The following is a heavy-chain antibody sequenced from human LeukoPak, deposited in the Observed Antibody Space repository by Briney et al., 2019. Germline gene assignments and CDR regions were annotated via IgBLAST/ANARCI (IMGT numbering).Heavy chain of an antibody. D-gene: IGHD3-22*01. J-gene: IGHJ4*02. V-gene: IGHV3-20*04. CDR3: ARRAGDYSHPYDY. CDR1: GFNFDDYV. Sequence: GGSLRLSCAASGFNFDDYVMSWVRQAPGKGLEWVSGINWNGGSRGYADSVKGRFTISRDNSKNTLYLQMNSLRAEDTAVYYCARRAGDYSHPYDYWGQGTLVTVSS. CDR2: INWNGGSR.